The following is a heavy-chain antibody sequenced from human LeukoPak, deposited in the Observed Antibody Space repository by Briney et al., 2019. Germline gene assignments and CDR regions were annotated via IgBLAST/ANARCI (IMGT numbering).Heavy chain of an antibody. V-gene: IGHV4-34*01. D-gene: IGHD5-12*01. J-gene: IGHJ3*02. CDR2: INHSGST. CDR1: GGSFSGYY. CDR3: ARALRFNDAFDI. Sequence: SETLSLTCAVYGGSFSGYYWSWIRQPPGKGLEWIGEINHSGSTNYNPSPKSRVTISVDTSKNQFSLKLSSVTAADTAVYYCARALRFNDAFDIWGQGTMVTVSS.